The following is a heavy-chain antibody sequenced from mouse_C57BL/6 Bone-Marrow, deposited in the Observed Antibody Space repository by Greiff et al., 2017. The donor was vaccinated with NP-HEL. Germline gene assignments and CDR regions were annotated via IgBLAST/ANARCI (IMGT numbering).Heavy chain of an antibody. V-gene: IGHV1-15*01. D-gene: IGHD1-1*01. CDR3: TTLNTTQGYFDV. CDR1: GYTFTDYE. Sequence: VQGVESGAELVRPGASVTLSCKASGYTFTDYEMHWVKQTPVHGLEWIGAIDPETGGTAYNQKFKGKAILTADKSSSTAYMELRSLTSEDSAVYYCTTLNTTQGYFDVWGTGTTVTVSS. CDR2: IDPETGGT. J-gene: IGHJ1*03.